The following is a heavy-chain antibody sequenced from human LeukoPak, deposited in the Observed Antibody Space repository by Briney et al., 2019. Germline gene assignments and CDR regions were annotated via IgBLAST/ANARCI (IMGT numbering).Heavy chain of an antibody. CDR3: ARVLSIVVVPGATFWFDP. J-gene: IGHJ5*02. V-gene: IGHV4-59*12. CDR1: GVSIIDYY. CDR2: ISYNGGT. Sequence: SETLSLTCTVSGVSIIDYYWSWIRQPPGKGLEWIAYISYNGGTYSNPSLKSRVTISIDTSKNQFSLKLSSVTAADTAVYHCARVLSIVVVPGATFWFDPWGQGTLVTVSS. D-gene: IGHD2-2*01.